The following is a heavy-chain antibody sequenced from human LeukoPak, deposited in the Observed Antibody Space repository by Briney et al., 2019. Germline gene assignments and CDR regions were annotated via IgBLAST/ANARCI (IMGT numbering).Heavy chain of an antibody. J-gene: IGHJ4*02. CDR1: GFTVSSNY. D-gene: IGHD2-8*01. CDR3: VKDKWIDH. V-gene: IGHV3-64D*09. CDR2: ININGGRT. Sequence: GGSLRLSCAASGFTVSSNYMSWVRQAPGKGLEYVSSININGGRTYYADSVKGRFTISRDNSKNMLYLQMSSLRAEDTAVYYCVKDKWIDHWGQGTLVTVSS.